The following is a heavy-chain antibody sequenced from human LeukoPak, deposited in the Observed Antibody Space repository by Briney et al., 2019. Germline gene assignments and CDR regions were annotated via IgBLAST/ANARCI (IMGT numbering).Heavy chain of an antibody. Sequence: PGGSLRLSCAASGFTFGSYAMTWVRQAPGKGLEWLSGISGSGNGTYYADSVKGRFIISRDNSKNMVYLQMNSLTVEDTATYYCAKRTMSAFDSWGQGTLLIVSS. CDR1: GFTFGSYA. CDR2: ISGSGNGT. V-gene: IGHV3-23*01. D-gene: IGHD5-24*01. J-gene: IGHJ4*02. CDR3: AKRTMSAFDS.